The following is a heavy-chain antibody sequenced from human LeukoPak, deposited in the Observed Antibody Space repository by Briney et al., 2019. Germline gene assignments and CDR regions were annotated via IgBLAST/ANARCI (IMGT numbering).Heavy chain of an antibody. Sequence: PGGSLRLSCAASGFTFSSYAMSWVRQAPGKGLEWVSAISGSGGSTYYADSVKGRFTISRDNSKNTLYLQMNSLRAEDTAVYYCAKPRYMSQRGWYDYWGQGTLVTVSS. CDR2: ISGSGGST. D-gene: IGHD6-19*01. J-gene: IGHJ4*02. CDR1: GFTFSSYA. CDR3: AKPRYMSQRGWYDY. V-gene: IGHV3-23*01.